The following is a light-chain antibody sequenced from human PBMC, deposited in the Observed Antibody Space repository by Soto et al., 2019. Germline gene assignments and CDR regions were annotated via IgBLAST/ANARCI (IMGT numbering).Light chain of an antibody. J-gene: IGLJ2*01. CDR2: EVT. Sequence: QSALTQPPSASGSPGQSVTISCNGTSSDVGGYNYVSWYQQHPGKAPKLMIYEVTKRPSGVPDRFSGSKSGNTASLTVSGLQAEDEGDYYCSSSAGSNNLVFGGGPKLTVL. CDR3: SSSAGSNNLV. CDR1: SSDVGGYNY. V-gene: IGLV2-8*01.